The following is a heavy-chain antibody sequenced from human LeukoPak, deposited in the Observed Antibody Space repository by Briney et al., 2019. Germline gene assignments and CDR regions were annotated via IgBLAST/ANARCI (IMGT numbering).Heavy chain of an antibody. Sequence: SETLSLTCTVSGGSISSYYWSWIRQPPGKGLEWIGYIYYSGSTNYNPSLKSRVTISVDTSKNQFSLKLSSVTAADTAMYYCARPVEPAAIDAFDIWGQGTMVTVSS. CDR1: GGSISSYY. D-gene: IGHD2-2*01. V-gene: IGHV4-59*01. CDR2: IYYSGST. J-gene: IGHJ3*02. CDR3: ARPVEPAAIDAFDI.